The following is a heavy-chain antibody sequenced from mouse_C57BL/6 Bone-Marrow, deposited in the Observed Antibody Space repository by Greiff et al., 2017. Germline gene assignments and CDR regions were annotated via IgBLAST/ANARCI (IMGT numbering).Heavy chain of an antibody. Sequence: EVQLQESGGGLVQPGGSMKLSCVASGFTFSNYWMNWVRQSPEKGLEWVAQIRLKSDNYATHYAESVKGRFTISRDDSKSSVYLQMNNLRAEDTGIYYCTVSNYYGSSYRYFDVWGTGTTVTVSS. CDR3: TVSNYYGSSYRYFDV. V-gene: IGHV6-3*01. CDR1: GFTFSNYW. J-gene: IGHJ1*03. D-gene: IGHD1-1*01. CDR2: IRLKSDNYAT.